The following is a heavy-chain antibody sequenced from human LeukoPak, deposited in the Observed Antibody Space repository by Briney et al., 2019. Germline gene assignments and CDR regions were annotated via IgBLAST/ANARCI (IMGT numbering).Heavy chain of an antibody. CDR1: GFIFSSHG. CDR2: ISPSGDIT. J-gene: IGHJ4*02. CDR3: ARVISGSYPPYYFDY. V-gene: IGHV3-21*01. D-gene: IGHD1-26*01. Sequence: PGGSLRLSCVASGFIFSSHGMNWVRQAPGKGLEWVSGISPSGDITYYADSVKGRFTISRDNAKNSLYLQMNNLRAEDTAVYYCARVISGSYPPYYFDYWGQGTVVTVSS.